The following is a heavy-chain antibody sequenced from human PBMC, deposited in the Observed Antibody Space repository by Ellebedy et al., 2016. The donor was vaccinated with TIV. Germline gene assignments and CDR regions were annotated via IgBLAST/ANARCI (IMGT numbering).Heavy chain of an antibody. CDR2: IYSSGIT. V-gene: IGHV3-53*01. CDR3: SRVDLGLAFHY. Sequence: GESLKISCAVSGFTVSANYMSWVRQAPGKGLEWVSIIYSSGITYYPDSVKGRFTISRDNSKNTVSLQMNSLRAEYTAVYYCSRVDLGLAFHYWGRGTLVTVSS. CDR1: GFTVSANY. J-gene: IGHJ4*02. D-gene: IGHD3/OR15-3a*01.